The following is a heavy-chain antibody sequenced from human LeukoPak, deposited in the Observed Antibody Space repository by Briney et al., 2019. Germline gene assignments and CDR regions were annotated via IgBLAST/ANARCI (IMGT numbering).Heavy chain of an antibody. CDR3: AKTTSILGTQIDY. D-gene: IGHD3-16*01. CDR2: ISGDGGSP. CDR1: GFTFDDYA. J-gene: IGHJ4*02. V-gene: IGHV3-43*02. Sequence: PGGSLRLSCAASGFTFDDYAMHWVRQVPGKGLEWASLISGDGGSPWYADSVKGRFTISRDNSKNSLHLQMNGLRTEDTALYYCAKTTSILGTQIDYWGQGTLVTVSS.